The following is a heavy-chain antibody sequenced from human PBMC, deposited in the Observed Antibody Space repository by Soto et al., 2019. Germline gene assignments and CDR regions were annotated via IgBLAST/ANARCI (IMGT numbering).Heavy chain of an antibody. D-gene: IGHD3-3*01. CDR2: IYSGGST. V-gene: IGHV3-53*04. J-gene: IGHJ4*02. CDR3: ARKAGYDFWSGSNYFDY. Sequence: PGGSLRLSCAASGFTVSSIYMSWVRQAPGKGLEWVSVIYSGGSTYYADSVKGRFTISRHNSKNTLYLQMNSLRAEDTAVYYCARKAGYDFWSGSNYFDYWGQGTLVTVSS. CDR1: GFTVSSIY.